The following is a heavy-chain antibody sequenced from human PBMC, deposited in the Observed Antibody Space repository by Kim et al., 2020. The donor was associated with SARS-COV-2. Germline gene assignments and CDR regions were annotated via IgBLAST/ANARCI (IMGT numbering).Heavy chain of an antibody. Sequence: PSFQGQVTISADKSISTAYLQWSSLKASDTAMYYCARQQWLDYYYYGMDVWGQGTTVTVSS. CDR3: ARQQWLDYYYYGMDV. J-gene: IGHJ6*02. D-gene: IGHD6-19*01. V-gene: IGHV5-51*01.